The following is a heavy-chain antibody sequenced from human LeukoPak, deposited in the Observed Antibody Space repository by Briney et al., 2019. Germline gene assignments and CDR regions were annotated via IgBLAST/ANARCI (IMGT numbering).Heavy chain of an antibody. CDR3: ARAEGADIAAAAYFDY. D-gene: IGHD6-13*01. Sequence: SVKVSCKASGGTFSSYAISWVRQAPGQGLEWMGGIIPIFGTANYAQKFQGRVTITAHESTSTAYMELSSLRFEDTAVYYCARAEGADIAAAAYFDYWGQGTLVTVSS. CDR2: IIPIFGTA. V-gene: IGHV1-69*13. CDR1: GGTFSSYA. J-gene: IGHJ4*02.